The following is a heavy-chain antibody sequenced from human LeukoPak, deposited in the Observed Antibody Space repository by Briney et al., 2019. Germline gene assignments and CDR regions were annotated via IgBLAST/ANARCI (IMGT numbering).Heavy chain of an antibody. V-gene: IGHV3-7*03. CDR1: GFTFTTYW. CDR3: ARQSRGYFDY. Sequence: GGSLRLSCAASGFTFTTYWMSWVRQLPGKGLEWGANINQDGTEKYYVDSVKGRFTISRDNAKNSLYLQMNSLRAEDTAVYYCARQSRGYFDYWGQGTLVTVSS. CDR2: INQDGTEK. J-gene: IGHJ4*02.